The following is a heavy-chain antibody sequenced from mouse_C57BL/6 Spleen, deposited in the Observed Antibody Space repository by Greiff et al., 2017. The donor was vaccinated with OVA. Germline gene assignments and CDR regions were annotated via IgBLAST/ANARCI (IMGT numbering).Heavy chain of an antibody. V-gene: IGHV1-5*01. Sequence: EVQLQQSGTVLARPGASVKMSCKTSGYTFTSYWMHWVKQRPGKGLEWIGAINPGNGDTSYNQKFKGKAKLTAVTSASTAYMELSSLTNEDSAVYYCTRAATTVFDYWGQGTTLTVSS. D-gene: IGHD1-1*01. CDR2: INPGNGDT. CDR3: TRAATTVFDY. J-gene: IGHJ2*01. CDR1: GYTFTSYW.